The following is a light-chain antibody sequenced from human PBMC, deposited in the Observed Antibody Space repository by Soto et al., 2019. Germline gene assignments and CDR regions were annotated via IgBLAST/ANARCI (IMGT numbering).Light chain of an antibody. CDR1: SSNIGNNY. Sequence: QSVLTQPPSVSAAPGQKATISCSGSSSNIGNNYVSWYQQLPGTAPKLLIYDHNKRPSGIPDRFSGSKSGTSATLGITGLQTGDEDDYYCETWDSSLSAGVVFGGGTKVTVL. J-gene: IGLJ2*01. CDR3: ETWDSSLSAGVV. V-gene: IGLV1-51*01. CDR2: DHN.